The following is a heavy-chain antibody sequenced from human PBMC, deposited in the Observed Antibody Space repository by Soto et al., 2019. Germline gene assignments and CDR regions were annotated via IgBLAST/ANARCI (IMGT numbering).Heavy chain of an antibody. CDR3: AGDYYGSGNYFNY. V-gene: IGHV3-66*01. CDR1: GFIVSSNY. CDR2: IYSGGST. D-gene: IGHD3-10*01. Sequence: EVQLVESGGGLVQPGGSLRLSCAASGFIVSSNYMSWVRQAPGKGLEWVSVIYSGGSTYYADSVRGRFTLSRDNSKNTLYLQMNSLRDEDTAVYYCAGDYYGSGNYFNYWGQGTLVTVSS. J-gene: IGHJ4*02.